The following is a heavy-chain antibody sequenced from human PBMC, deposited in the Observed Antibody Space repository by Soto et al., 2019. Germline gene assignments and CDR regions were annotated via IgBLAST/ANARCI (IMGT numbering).Heavy chain of an antibody. J-gene: IGHJ6*02. V-gene: IGHV3-7*01. CDR3: ARDRWRYYGSGDHNYYYGMDG. Sequence: GGSLRLSCAVSGFSFGTYWMSWVRQAPGKGLEWVANIKQDGSEKYYVDSVKGRFTISRDNAKNSLYLQMNSLRAEDTAVYYCARDRWRYYGSGDHNYYYGMDGWGQGTTVTVSS. CDR2: IKQDGSEK. D-gene: IGHD3-10*01. CDR1: GFSFGTYW.